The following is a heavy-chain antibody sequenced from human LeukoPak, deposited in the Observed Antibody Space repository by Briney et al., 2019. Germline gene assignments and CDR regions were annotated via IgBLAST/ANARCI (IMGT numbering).Heavy chain of an antibody. CDR2: ISSSGDST. Sequence: GGSLRLSCAASGFAFSSRIMSWVRQAPGEGLEWVSSISSSGDSTNYRDSVKGRFTISRDNSKNTLYLQMKSLRVEDTAAYYCAHMTGFDYWGQGSLVTVSS. CDR1: GFAFSSRI. J-gene: IGHJ4*02. D-gene: IGHD3-9*01. CDR3: AHMTGFDY. V-gene: IGHV3-23*01.